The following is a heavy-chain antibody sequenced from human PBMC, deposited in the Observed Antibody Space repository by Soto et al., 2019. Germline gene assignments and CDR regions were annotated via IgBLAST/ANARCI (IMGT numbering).Heavy chain of an antibody. CDR1: GVTFSSYA. Sequence: PGGSLRLSCAASGVTFSSYAMSWVRQAPGKGLEWVSIISDSGGITYYADSVKGRFTISRDNSKNTLYLEMNSLRAEDTAVFYCAKGRGFRRMDSSVWPVDYWGQGTLVTVSS. J-gene: IGHJ4*02. D-gene: IGHD6-19*01. CDR2: ISDSGGIT. V-gene: IGHV3-23*01. CDR3: AKGRGFRRMDSSVWPVDY.